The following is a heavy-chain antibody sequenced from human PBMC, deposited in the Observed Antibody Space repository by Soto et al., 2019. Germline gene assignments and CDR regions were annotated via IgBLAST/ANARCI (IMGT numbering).Heavy chain of an antibody. CDR2: IIPILGIA. D-gene: IGHD5-18*01. V-gene: IGHV1-69*02. CDR1: GGTFSSYT. J-gene: IGHJ3*02. Sequence: GASVKVSFKASGGTFSSYTISWVRQAPGQGLEWMGRIIPILGIANYAQKFQGRVTITADKSTSTAYMELSSLRSEDTAVYYCARDLQYRRRDAFDIWGQGTMVTVS. CDR3: ARDLQYRRRDAFDI.